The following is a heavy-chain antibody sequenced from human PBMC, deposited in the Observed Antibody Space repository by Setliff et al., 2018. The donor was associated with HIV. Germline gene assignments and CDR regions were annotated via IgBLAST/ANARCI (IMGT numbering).Heavy chain of an antibody. V-gene: IGHV1-18*01. D-gene: IGHD3-16*01. J-gene: IGHJ4*02. CDR1: GGTFSSYA. CDR3: ARYTFGPLDY. Sequence: ASVKVSCKASGGTFSSYAISWVRQAPGQGLEWMGWISVYNGNTNYSQKFQTRVTMTADTSTTTAYMELRSLTSDDTAVYYCARYTFGPLDYWGQGTRVTVSS. CDR2: ISVYNGNT.